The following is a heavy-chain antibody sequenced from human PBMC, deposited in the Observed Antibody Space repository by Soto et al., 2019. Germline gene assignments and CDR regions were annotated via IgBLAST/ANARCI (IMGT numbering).Heavy chain of an antibody. CDR1: GGSFSGYY. CDR3: ARWVRRFGRQN. J-gene: IGHJ4*02. CDR2: INHSGST. Sequence: SETLSLTCAVYGGSFSGYYWSWIRQPPGKGLEWIGEINHSGSTNYNPSLKSRVTISVDTSKNQFSLKLSSVTAADTAVYYCARWVRRFGRQNWGQGTLVTVSS. D-gene: IGHD3-16*01. V-gene: IGHV4-34*01.